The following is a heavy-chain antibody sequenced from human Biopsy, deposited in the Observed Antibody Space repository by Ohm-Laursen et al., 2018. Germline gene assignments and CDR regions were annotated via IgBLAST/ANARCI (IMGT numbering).Heavy chain of an antibody. J-gene: IGHJ4*02. CDR3: ARVVGAATGFDQ. CDR1: GGSISGYY. CDR2: IWSSGTT. Sequence: TLSLTCSISGGSISGYYWNWIRQSPGKGLDWIGYIWSSGTTDYNPSLQSRVSMSLELSTDQFSLKVDSVTAADTAVYYCARVVGAATGFDQWGQGIPVTVSS. D-gene: IGHD1-26*01. V-gene: IGHV4-59*01.